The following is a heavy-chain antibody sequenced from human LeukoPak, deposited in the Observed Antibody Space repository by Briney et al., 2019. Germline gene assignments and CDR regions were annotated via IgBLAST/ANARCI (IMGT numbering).Heavy chain of an antibody. CDR2: MNPNSGNT. V-gene: IGHV1-8*02. CDR3: ARRALFGDSGYDYNWFDP. Sequence: ASVKVSCKASGYTFTSYDINWVRQATGQGLEWMGWMNPNSGNTGYAQKFQGRVTMTRDTSISRAYMELSRLRSDDTAVYYCARRALFGDSGYDYNWFDPWGQGTLVTVSS. D-gene: IGHD5-12*01. CDR1: GYTFTSYD. J-gene: IGHJ5*02.